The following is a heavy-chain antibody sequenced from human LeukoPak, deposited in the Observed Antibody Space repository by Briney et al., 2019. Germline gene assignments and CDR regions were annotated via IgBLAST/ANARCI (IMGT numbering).Heavy chain of an antibody. Sequence: SEALSPTCTASGGSISSGSYFWSWIRQPPGKGLEWIGYIAHSGSTNYNPSLKSRVTISVDTSKNQFSLKLSSVTAADTAVYYCAREVRTSNWPRPHTDYIDYWGQGTLVTVSS. D-gene: IGHD6-13*01. CDR2: IAHSGST. CDR3: AREVRTSNWPRPHTDYIDY. J-gene: IGHJ4*02. V-gene: IGHV4-61*01. CDR1: GGSISSGSYF.